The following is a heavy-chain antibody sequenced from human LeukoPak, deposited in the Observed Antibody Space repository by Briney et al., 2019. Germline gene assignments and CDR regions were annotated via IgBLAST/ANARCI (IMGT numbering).Heavy chain of an antibody. CDR2: IYTSGST. V-gene: IGHV4-61*02. J-gene: IGHJ4*02. Sequence: SETLSLTCTVSGGSISIANYFWGWIRQPPGKGLEWIGRIYTSGSTNYNPSLKSRVTISVDTSKNQFSLKLSSVTAADTAVYYCGRDSCNGDCYMGPFFDSWGQGTLVTVSS. CDR1: GGSISIANYF. CDR3: GRDSCNGDCYMGPFFDS. D-gene: IGHD2-21*01.